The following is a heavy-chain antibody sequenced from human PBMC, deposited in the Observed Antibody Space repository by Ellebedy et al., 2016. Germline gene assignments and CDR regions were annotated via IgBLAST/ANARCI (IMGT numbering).Heavy chain of an antibody. CDR2: IYPGDSVT. Sequence: GESLKISXKGSGYSFTSYWIGWVRQMPGKGLEWMGIIYPGDSVTRYSPSFQGQVTISADKSISTAYLQWSSLKASDAAMYYCARLVDTAMVGDYFDYWGQGTLVTVSS. D-gene: IGHD5-18*01. J-gene: IGHJ4*02. CDR1: GYSFTSYW. CDR3: ARLVDTAMVGDYFDY. V-gene: IGHV5-51*01.